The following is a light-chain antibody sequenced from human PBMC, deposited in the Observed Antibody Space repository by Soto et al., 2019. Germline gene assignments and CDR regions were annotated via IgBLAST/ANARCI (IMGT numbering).Light chain of an antibody. CDR3: SSYTSSSSYV. CDR2: DVS. Sequence: QSVLTQPASVSGSPVQSIAISCTGTSSDVGAYNSVSWYQQYPGKAPKLMIHDVSNRPSGVSNRFSGSKSGNTASLTISGLQAEDEADYYCSSYTSSSSYVFGSGTKVTVL. CDR1: SSDVGAYNS. V-gene: IGLV2-14*01. J-gene: IGLJ1*01.